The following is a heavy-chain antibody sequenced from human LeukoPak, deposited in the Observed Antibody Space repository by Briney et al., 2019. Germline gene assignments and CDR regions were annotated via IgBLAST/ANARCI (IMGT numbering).Heavy chain of an antibody. CDR1: GGTFSSYA. CDR2: IIPIFGTA. V-gene: IGHV1-69*05. Sequence: ASVKVSYKASGGTFSSYAISWVRQAPGQGLEWMGRIIPIFGTANYAQKFQGRVTITTDESTSTAYMELSSLRSEDTAVYYCARTRITIFGVVTDYWYFDLWGRGTLVTVSS. J-gene: IGHJ2*01. D-gene: IGHD3-3*01. CDR3: ARTRITIFGVVTDYWYFDL.